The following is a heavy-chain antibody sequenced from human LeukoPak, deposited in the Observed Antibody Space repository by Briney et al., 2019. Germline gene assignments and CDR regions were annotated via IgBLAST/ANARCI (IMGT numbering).Heavy chain of an antibody. CDR1: GYTFTSYA. Sequence: GASVKVSCKASGYTFTSYAISWVRQAPGQGLEWMGGIIPIFGTANYAQKFQGRVTITADESTSTAYMELSSLRSEDTAVYYCARVRGSGWYQDAFDIWGQGTMVTVSS. J-gene: IGHJ3*02. D-gene: IGHD6-19*01. CDR3: ARVRGSGWYQDAFDI. V-gene: IGHV1-69*13. CDR2: IIPIFGTA.